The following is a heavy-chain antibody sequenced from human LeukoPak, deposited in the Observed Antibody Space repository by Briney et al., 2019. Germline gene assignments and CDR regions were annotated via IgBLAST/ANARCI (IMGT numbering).Heavy chain of an antibody. CDR2: INPNSGGT. J-gene: IGHJ4*02. CDR1: GYTFTGYY. V-gene: IGHV1-2*02. Sequence: EASVKVSCKASGYTFTGYYMHWVRQAPGQGLEWMGWINPNSGGTNYAQKFQDRITMTRDTSFSSTYMELTRLKSDDTAVYYCVRDLGISGWYAPPLGYFDSWGQGTLVTVSS. D-gene: IGHD6-19*01. CDR3: VRDLGISGWYAPPLGYFDS.